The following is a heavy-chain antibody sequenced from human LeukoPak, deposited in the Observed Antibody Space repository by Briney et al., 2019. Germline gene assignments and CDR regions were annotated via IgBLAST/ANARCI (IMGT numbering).Heavy chain of an antibody. CDR3: ARVPDYGDYDV. J-gene: IGHJ3*01. Sequence: GGSLRLSCAASGFTFSSYSMNWVRQAPGKGLECVSSISSSSSYIYYADSVKGRFTTSRDNAKNSLYLQMNSLRAEDTAVYYCARVPDYGDYDVWGQGTMVTVSS. CDR2: ISSSSSYI. CDR1: GFTFSSYS. D-gene: IGHD4-17*01. V-gene: IGHV3-21*01.